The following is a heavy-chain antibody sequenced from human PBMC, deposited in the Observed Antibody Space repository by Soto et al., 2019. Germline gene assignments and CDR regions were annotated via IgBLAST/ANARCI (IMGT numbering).Heavy chain of an antibody. D-gene: IGHD3-3*01. CDR1: GYTFTSYA. J-gene: IGHJ4*02. Sequence: ASVKVSCKASGYTFTSYAMHWVRQAPGQRLEWMGWINAGNGNTKYSQKFRGRVTITRDTSASTAYMELSSLRSEDTAVYYCARDQRITIFGYDYWGQGTLVTVSS. CDR3: ARDQRITIFGYDY. V-gene: IGHV1-3*01. CDR2: INAGNGNT.